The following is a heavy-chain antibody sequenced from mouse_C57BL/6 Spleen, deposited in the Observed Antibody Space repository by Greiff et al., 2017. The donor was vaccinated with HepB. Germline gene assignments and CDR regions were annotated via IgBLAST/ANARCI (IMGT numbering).Heavy chain of an antibody. Sequence: QVQLKESGAELVKPGASVKISCKASGYAFSSYWMNWVKQRPGKGLEWIGQIYPGDGDTNYNGKFKGKATLTADKSSSTAYMQLSSLTSEDSAVYFCARRGYGYDEGFAYWGQGTLVTVSA. D-gene: IGHD2-2*01. J-gene: IGHJ3*01. CDR2: IYPGDGDT. CDR3: ARRGYGYDEGFAY. V-gene: IGHV1-80*01. CDR1: GYAFSSYW.